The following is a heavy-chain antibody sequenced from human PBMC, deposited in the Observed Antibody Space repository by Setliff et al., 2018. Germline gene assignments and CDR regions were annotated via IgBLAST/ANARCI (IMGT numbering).Heavy chain of an antibody. Sequence: KPSETLSLTCTVSGDSISSATNYWSWIRQPAGKGLEWIGHIDPSGNTNYNPSLKSRVTISFNTSKNQISLKLSSVTPADAAVYYCARRTFGSGRFDPWGQGTLVTVS. D-gene: IGHD3-16*01. CDR1: GDSISSATNY. V-gene: IGHV4-61*10. J-gene: IGHJ5*02. CDR3: ARRTFGSGRFDP. CDR2: IDPSGNT.